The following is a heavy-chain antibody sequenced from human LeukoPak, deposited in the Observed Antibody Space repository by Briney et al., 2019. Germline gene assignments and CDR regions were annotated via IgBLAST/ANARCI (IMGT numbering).Heavy chain of an antibody. CDR3: AILGRLGGYWYGMDG. D-gene: IGHD3-16*01. CDR2: IYTSGST. CDR1: GGSISSYY. V-gene: IGHV4-4*07. J-gene: IGHJ6*02. Sequence: SETLSLTCNVSGGSISSYYWSWIRQPAGKGLEWIGRIYTSGSTNYNPSLKSRVTMSVDTSKNLFSLKLSSVTAADTAVYYCAILGRLGGYWYGMDGWGQGTTVTVSS.